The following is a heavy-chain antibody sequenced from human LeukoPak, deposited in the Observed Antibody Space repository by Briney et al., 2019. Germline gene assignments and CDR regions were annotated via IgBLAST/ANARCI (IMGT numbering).Heavy chain of an antibody. CDR3: ARGGIVATSFSFDY. V-gene: IGHV3-7*02. Sequence: GGSLRLSCAASGFTFDSYWMTWVRQAPGKGLEWVANINENGSEKYYVGSVKGRFTISRDNAKNSLYLQMNSLGAEDTAVYYCARGGIVATSFSFDYWGQGTLVTVSS. D-gene: IGHD5-12*01. CDR1: GFTFDSYW. J-gene: IGHJ4*02. CDR2: INENGSEK.